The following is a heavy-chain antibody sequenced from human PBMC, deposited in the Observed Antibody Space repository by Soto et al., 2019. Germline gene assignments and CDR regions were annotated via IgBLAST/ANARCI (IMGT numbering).Heavy chain of an antibody. V-gene: IGHV3-23*01. Sequence: GGSLRLSCAASGFTFSDYDMSWVRQAPGRGLEWVSAVSGSGRSTYYADSVKGRFRISRDNSKNALYLQVNSLRAEDTAVYYCAKSGADYDSSGYPFPWGQGTLVTVSS. D-gene: IGHD3-22*01. J-gene: IGHJ5*02. CDR1: GFTFSDYD. CDR3: AKSGADYDSSGYPFP. CDR2: VSGSGRST.